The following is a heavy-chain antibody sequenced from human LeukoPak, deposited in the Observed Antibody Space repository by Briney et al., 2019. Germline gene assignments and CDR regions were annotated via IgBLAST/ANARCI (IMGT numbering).Heavy chain of an antibody. J-gene: IGHJ3*02. CDR2: ISYDESNQ. Sequence: GGSLRLSCAASGFTFSSYGMHWVRQAPGKGLEWVAAISYDESNQSYADSVKGRFTISRDNSKNTLYLQMNSLRAEDTAVYYCANVRGGNMIALPQEVDAFDIWGQGTMVTVSS. CDR3: ANVRGGNMIALPQEVDAFDI. D-gene: IGHD3-16*01. V-gene: IGHV3-30*18. CDR1: GFTFSSYG.